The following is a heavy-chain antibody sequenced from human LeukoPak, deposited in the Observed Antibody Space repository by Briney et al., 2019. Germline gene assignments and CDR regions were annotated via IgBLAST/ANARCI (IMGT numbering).Heavy chain of an antibody. V-gene: IGHV3-23*01. Sequence: GGSLRLSCAASGFTFSTYAMSWVRQAPGKGLEWVSTISRSGDSTYYADSVRGRFTISRDISKSTPYLEMSSLRAEDTAVYYCAIQAGGYYQPLDFWGQGTLVTVSS. CDR2: ISRSGDST. J-gene: IGHJ4*02. CDR3: AIQAGGYYQPLDF. CDR1: GFTFSTYA. D-gene: IGHD3-22*01.